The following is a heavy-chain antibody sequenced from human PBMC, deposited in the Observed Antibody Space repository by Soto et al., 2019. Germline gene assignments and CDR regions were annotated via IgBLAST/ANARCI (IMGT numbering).Heavy chain of an antibody. Sequence: EVQLVESGGGLVKPGGSLRLSCAVFGFTFSNYKMSWVRQAPGKGLEWVSSVSSTSGYIYYGDSVKGRFTISRDNAKNSLYLQMHSLRAEDTAVYYCARANVDTSVVNEYYFDYWGQGTLVTVSS. CDR2: VSSTSGYI. V-gene: IGHV3-21*01. J-gene: IGHJ4*02. CDR3: ARANVDTSVVNEYYFDY. CDR1: GFTFSNYK. D-gene: IGHD5-18*01.